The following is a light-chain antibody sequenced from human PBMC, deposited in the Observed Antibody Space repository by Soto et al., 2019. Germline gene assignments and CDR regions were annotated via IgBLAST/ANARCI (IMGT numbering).Light chain of an antibody. CDR1: RGISSY. Sequence: DIQLTQSPSFLSASVGDRVTITCRASRGISSYLAWYQKKPGKAPKLLIYAASTLHSGVPSSFSGSGSGTEVTLTISSLQPEDFATYYCQQLNSYPLTFGGGTKVEIK. J-gene: IGKJ4*01. CDR2: AAS. CDR3: QQLNSYPLT. V-gene: IGKV1-9*01.